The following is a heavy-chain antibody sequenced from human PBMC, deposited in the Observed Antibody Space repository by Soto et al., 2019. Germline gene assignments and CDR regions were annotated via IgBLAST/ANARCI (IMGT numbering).Heavy chain of an antibody. CDR2: IYYSGST. Sequence: SETLSLTCTVSGGSISSSSYYWGWIRQPPGKGLEWIGSIYYSGSTYYNPSLKSRVTISVDTSKNQFSLKLSSVTAADTAVYYCARLTALWFGELWQTGNLYGMDVWGQGPTVTVSS. CDR3: ARLTALWFGELWQTGNLYGMDV. CDR1: GGSISSSSYY. J-gene: IGHJ6*01. D-gene: IGHD3-10*01. V-gene: IGHV4-39*01.